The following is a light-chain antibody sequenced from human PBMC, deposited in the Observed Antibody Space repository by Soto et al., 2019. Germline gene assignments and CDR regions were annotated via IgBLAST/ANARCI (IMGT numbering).Light chain of an antibody. V-gene: IGKV1-33*01. CDR1: QDISNY. CDR2: DAS. J-gene: IGKJ1*01. Sequence: IQMTQFPTSLSAFVGDRVTSTCQARQDISNYLNWYQQKPGKAPKLLIYDASNWETGVPSRFSGSGSGTDFTFTISSLQPEDIATYYCQQYDNPPPAFGQGTKVDIK. CDR3: QQYDNPPPA.